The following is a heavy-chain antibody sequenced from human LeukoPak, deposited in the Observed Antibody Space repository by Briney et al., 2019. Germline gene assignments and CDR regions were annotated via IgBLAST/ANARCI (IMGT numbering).Heavy chain of an antibody. CDR1: GGSISSSNW. CDR2: ISLSGVT. J-gene: IGHJ4*02. Sequence: SGTLSLTCAVSGGSISSSNWWSWVRQPPGKGLEWIGEISLSGVTNYNPSLKSRVTMSLDRSKNHLSLTLTSVTAADTAVYYCSRESGAFSPFGYWGQGTLVTVSS. D-gene: IGHD1-26*01. CDR3: SRESGAFSPFGY. V-gene: IGHV4-4*02.